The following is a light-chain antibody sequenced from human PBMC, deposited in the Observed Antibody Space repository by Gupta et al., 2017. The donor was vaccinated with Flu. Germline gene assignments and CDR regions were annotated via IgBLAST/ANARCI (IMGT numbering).Light chain of an antibody. CDR3: QQFDSTPWT. CDR1: QSVSGTY. J-gene: IGKJ1*01. CDR2: GAS. Sequence: ERATLSCRASQSVSGTYLAWFQQKPGQAPRLLIYGASSRAAGIPDRFSGSGSGIDFTLTISRLEPEDFAVYFCQQFDSTPWTFGQGTKVEIK. V-gene: IGKV3-20*01.